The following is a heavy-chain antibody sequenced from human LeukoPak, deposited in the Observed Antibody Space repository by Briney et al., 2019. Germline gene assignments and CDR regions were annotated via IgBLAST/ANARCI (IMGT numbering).Heavy chain of an antibody. Sequence: ASVKVSCKASGYTFTSYGISWVRLAPGQGLEWMGWISAYNGNTNYAQKLQGRVTMTTDTSTSTVYMELRSLRSDDTAVCYCARVRGKLDYDILTGPNWFDPWGQGTLVTVSS. J-gene: IGHJ5*02. CDR1: GYTFTSYG. CDR2: ISAYNGNT. D-gene: IGHD3-9*01. CDR3: ARVRGKLDYDILTGPNWFDP. V-gene: IGHV1-18*04.